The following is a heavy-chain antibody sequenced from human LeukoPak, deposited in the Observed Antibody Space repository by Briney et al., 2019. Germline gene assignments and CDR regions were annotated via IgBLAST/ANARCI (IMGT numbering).Heavy chain of an antibody. CDR2: INPSGGST. CDR1: GYTFTSYY. D-gene: IGHD5-18*01. CDR3: ARDPGIQLWDY. J-gene: IGHJ4*02. Sequence: ASVKVSCKASGYTFTSYYMHWVRQAPGQALEWMGIINPSGGSTSYAQKFQGRVTMTRDMSTSTVYMELSSLRSEDTAVYYCARDPGIQLWDYWGQGTLVTVSS. V-gene: IGHV1-46*01.